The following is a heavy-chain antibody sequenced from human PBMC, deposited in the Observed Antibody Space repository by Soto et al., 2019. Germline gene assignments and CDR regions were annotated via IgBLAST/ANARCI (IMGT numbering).Heavy chain of an antibody. D-gene: IGHD6-19*01. CDR2: INEDGSKT. V-gene: IGHV3-7*03. Sequence: DVQLVESGGALVQPGGSLGLSCAVSGLTVSAKWMSWVRQAPGKGLEWLAYINEDGSKTFYVDSVKGRFTISKDNAKHLLSLQLGSLGADDTAVYYCAREMHLGSGWGDIDIWGRGTMVTVSS. J-gene: IGHJ4*02. CDR3: AREMHLGSGWGDIDI. CDR1: GLTVSAKW.